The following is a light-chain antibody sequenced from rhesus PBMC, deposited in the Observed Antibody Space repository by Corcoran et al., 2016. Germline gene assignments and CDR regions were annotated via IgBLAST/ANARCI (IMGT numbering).Light chain of an antibody. CDR1: ENVNNY. V-gene: IGKV1-74*01. J-gene: IGKJ2*01. Sequence: DIQMTQSPSSLSASVGDRVTITCRTSENVNNYLNWYQQKPGTAPKILIYKASTLQSGVPSRFRGSGSWTDYTFTISSLQSEDVATSYCQHNYGTPYSFGQGTKLEVK. CDR3: QHNYGTPYS. CDR2: KAS.